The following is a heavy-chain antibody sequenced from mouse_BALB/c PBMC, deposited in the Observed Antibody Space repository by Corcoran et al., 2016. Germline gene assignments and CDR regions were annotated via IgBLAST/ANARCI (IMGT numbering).Heavy chain of an antibody. D-gene: IGHD3-1*01. CDR2: INPYNDGN. V-gene: IGHV1S136*01. CDR1: GYTFTSYV. CDR3: AIRGYGYRYFDV. J-gene: IGHJ1*01. Sequence: EVQLQQSGPELVKPGASVKMSCKASGYTFTSYVMHWVKQKPGQGLEWIGYINPYNDGNKYNEKFKGKATLTSDKSSSTAYMESSSLTSEDAAVYYCAIRGYGYRYFDVWGAGTTVTVSS.